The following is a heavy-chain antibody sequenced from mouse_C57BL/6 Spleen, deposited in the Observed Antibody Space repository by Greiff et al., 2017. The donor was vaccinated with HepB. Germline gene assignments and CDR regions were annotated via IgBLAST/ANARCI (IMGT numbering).Heavy chain of an antibody. CDR1: GYTFTSYW. CDR3: ARYRALYDRGSYAMDY. J-gene: IGHJ4*01. CDR2: IDPSDSYT. V-gene: IGHV1-69*01. D-gene: IGHD2-12*01. Sequence: QVQLQQPGAELVMPGASVKLSCKASGYTFTSYWMHWVKQRPGQGLEWIGEIDPSDSYTNYNQKFKGKSTLTVDKSSSTAYMQLSSLTSEDSAVYYCARYRALYDRGSYAMDYWGQGTSVTVSS.